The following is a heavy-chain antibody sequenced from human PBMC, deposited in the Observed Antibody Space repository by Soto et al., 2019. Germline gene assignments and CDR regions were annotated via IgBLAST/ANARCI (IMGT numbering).Heavy chain of an antibody. Sequence: AETLSLTWDVSGSSLASGYYWGWIRQPPGKGLEWIGSMFHSGATYYNPSLKSRVAISMDTSKNQLSLKLRCVTATDTAVYYCAGMYYFTSHIFYTFDYWGRGTLVTVSS. CDR3: AGMYYFTSHIFYTFDY. V-gene: IGHV4-38-2*01. J-gene: IGHJ4*02. D-gene: IGHD2-2*02. CDR2: MFHSGAT. CDR1: GSSLASGYY.